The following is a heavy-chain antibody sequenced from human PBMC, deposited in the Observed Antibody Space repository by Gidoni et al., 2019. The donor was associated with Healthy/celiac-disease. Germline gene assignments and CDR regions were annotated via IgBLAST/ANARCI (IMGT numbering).Heavy chain of an antibody. V-gene: IGHV4-39*01. Sequence: SIYYSGSTYYNPSLKSRVTISVDTSKNQFSLKLSSVTAADTAVYYCASCYYDSSGYSNWGQGTLVTVSS. J-gene: IGHJ4*02. CDR2: IYYSGST. CDR3: ASCYYDSSGYSN. D-gene: IGHD3-22*01.